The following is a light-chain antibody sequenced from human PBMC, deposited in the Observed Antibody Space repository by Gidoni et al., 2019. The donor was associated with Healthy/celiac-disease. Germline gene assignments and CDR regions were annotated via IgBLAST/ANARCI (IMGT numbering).Light chain of an antibody. Sequence: SYALTQPPSMSVSPGQTASITCSGDKLGDKYACWYQQKPGQSPVLVIYQDTKRPSGIPERFSGSNSGNTANMTISGTQAMDEADYYCQAWDSSTVVFGGGTKLTVL. CDR3: QAWDSSTVV. CDR2: QDT. CDR1: KLGDKY. V-gene: IGLV3-1*01. J-gene: IGLJ2*01.